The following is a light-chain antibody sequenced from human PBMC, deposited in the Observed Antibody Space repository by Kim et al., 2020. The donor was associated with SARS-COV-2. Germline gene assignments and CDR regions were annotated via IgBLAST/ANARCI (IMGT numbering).Light chain of an antibody. CDR2: AAS. J-gene: IGKJ2*01. Sequence: DIQMTQSPSTLSASVGDRVTITCRASESVYLYLNWYQQKIGKAPKLLISAASALPTGAPSSFSGSGSGTDFTLTIAGLQPEDFASYFCQQTYTPPYAVGQGTKLEI. V-gene: IGKV1-39*01. CDR3: QQTYTPPYA. CDR1: ESVYLY.